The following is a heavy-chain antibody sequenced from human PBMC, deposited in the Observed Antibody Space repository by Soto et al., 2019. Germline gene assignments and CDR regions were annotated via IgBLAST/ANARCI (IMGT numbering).Heavy chain of an antibody. Sequence: GGSLRLSCAASGFTFSSYSMNWVRQAPGKGLEWVSYISSSSSTIYYADSVKGRFTISRDNAKNSLYLQMNSLRDEDTAVYYCARDEVVPAAIFYYYGMDVWGQGTTVTVSS. CDR3: ARDEVVPAAIFYYYGMDV. CDR2: ISSSSSTI. CDR1: GFTFSSYS. J-gene: IGHJ6*02. V-gene: IGHV3-48*02. D-gene: IGHD2-2*01.